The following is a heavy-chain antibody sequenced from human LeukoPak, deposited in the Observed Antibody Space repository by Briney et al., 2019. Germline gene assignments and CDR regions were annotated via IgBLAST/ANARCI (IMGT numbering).Heavy chain of an antibody. CDR3: ARDGSGEGVDY. V-gene: IGHV4-34*01. D-gene: IGHD4-17*01. CDR1: GRSFSGYY. J-gene: IGHJ4*02. CDR2: INHSGST. Sequence: SETLSLTCAVYGRSFSGYYWSWIRQPPGKGLEWIGEINHSGSTNYNPSLKSRVTISVDTSKNQFSLKLSSVTAADTAVYYCARDGSGEGVDYWGQGTLVTVSS.